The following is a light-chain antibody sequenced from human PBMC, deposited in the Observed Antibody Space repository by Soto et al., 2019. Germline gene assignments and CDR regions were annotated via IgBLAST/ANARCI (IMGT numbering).Light chain of an antibody. CDR3: SSYTSSSTVV. Sequence: QAVVTQPASVSGSPGQSITISCTGTSSDVGGYNYVSWYQQHPGKAPKLMIYDVSNRPSGVSNRFSGSKSGNXASLTISGLQAEDEADYYXSSYTSSSTVVFGGGXKLT. J-gene: IGLJ2*01. CDR1: SSDVGGYNY. CDR2: DVS. V-gene: IGLV2-14*01.